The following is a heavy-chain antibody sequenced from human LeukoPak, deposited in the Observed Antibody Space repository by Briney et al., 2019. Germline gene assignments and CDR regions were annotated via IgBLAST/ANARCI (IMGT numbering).Heavy chain of an antibody. V-gene: IGHV3-11*05. CDR3: ARGGSPGATIDY. D-gene: IGHD1-26*01. Sequence: GGSLRLSCAASGFTFSDYYMSCIRQSPGKGLEWVSYISSSSSYTNYADSVKCRFTISRDNAKNSLYLQMNSLRAEDTAVYYCARGGSPGATIDYWGQGTLVTVSS. J-gene: IGHJ4*02. CDR2: ISSSSSYT. CDR1: GFTFSDYY.